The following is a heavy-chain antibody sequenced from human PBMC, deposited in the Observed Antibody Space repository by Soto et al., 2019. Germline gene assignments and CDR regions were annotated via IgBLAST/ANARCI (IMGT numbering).Heavy chain of an antibody. D-gene: IGHD6-19*01. V-gene: IGHV2-5*02. CDR1: GFSLSSTRMA. J-gene: IGHJ4*02. CDR2: IYWDDDK. Sequence: QITLKESGPTLVKPTQTLTLTCTFSGFSLSSTRMAVGWIRQPPGKALEWLALIYWDDDKRYSPFLKSRLTLXXXKXXNQVVLTMSNMDPVDTARYYCAHIVVAGLGYCFDYWGQGTLVTVSS. CDR3: AHIVVAGLGYCFDY.